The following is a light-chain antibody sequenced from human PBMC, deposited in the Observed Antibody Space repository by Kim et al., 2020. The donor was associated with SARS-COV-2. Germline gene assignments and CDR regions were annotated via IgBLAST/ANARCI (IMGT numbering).Light chain of an antibody. J-gene: IGKJ1*01. CDR2: GAS. CDR1: QSVSSSY. CDR3: QQYGSSPGT. Sequence: EIVLTQSPGTLSLSPGERATLSCRASQSVSSSYLAWYQQKPGQAPRLLIYGASSRATGIPDRFSGSWSGTDFTLTISRLEPEDFAVYYCQQYGSSPGTFGQGTKVGIK. V-gene: IGKV3-20*01.